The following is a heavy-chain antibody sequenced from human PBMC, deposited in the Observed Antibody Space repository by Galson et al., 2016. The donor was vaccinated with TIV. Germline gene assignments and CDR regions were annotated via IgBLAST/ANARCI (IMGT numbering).Heavy chain of an antibody. Sequence: SETLSLTCTVSGGSISSSYWSWIRQPPGKGLEWIGYIYYSGSTNYNPSPKSRVTISVDTSKNQLSLKLSSVTAADTAVYYCARVYYDLVMGHGFDPWGQGTLVTVSS. D-gene: IGHD3-9*01. CDR3: ARVYYDLVMGHGFDP. V-gene: IGHV4-59*01. CDR1: GGSISSSY. CDR2: IYYSGST. J-gene: IGHJ5*02.